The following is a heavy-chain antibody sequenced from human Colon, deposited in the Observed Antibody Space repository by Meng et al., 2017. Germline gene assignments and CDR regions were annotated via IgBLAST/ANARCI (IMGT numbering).Heavy chain of an antibody. V-gene: IGHV1-46*01. CDR2: ITPSNGDT. D-gene: IGHD6-6*01. CDR1: GYTFPNHH. J-gene: IGHJ4*02. CDR3: AREGAASARFFDK. Sequence: QVQLVQSGAEVKMPGASVKVSCMASGYTFPNHHMHLVRQAPGQGPEWMGIITPSNGDTGYAQKFQGRVSMTRDTSTSTVYMELSGLTSEDTAMYYCAREGAASARFFDKWGQGTLVTVSS.